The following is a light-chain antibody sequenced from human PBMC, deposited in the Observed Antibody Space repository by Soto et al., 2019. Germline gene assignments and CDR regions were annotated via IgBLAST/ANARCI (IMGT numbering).Light chain of an antibody. Sequence: QSALTQPASVSGSAGQSITISCTGTSSDVGSYNYVSWYQQHPGKAPKLMIYEVSKRPSGVPDRFSGSKSGNTASLTVSGLQAEDEADYYCSSYAGSNNLVFGGGTKLTVL. CDR3: SSYAGSNNLV. CDR2: EVS. V-gene: IGLV2-8*01. CDR1: SSDVGSYNY. J-gene: IGLJ3*02.